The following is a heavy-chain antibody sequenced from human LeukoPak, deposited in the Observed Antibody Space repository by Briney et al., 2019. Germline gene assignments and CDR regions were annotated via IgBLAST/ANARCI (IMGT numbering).Heavy chain of an antibody. CDR3: ATNYAVAGPYYFDY. Sequence: KPSETLSLTCTVSGDSIRSYYWSWIRQPPGKGLEWLGYIYYSGSTNYNPSLKSRVTISLDTSKNQFSLKPNSVTAADTAVYYCATNYAVAGPYYFDYWGQGTLITVSS. CDR2: IYYSGST. D-gene: IGHD6-19*01. V-gene: IGHV4-59*01. J-gene: IGHJ4*02. CDR1: GDSIRSYY.